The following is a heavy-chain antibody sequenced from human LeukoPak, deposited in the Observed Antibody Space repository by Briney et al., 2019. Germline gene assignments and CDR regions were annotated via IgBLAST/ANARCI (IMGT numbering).Heavy chain of an antibody. Sequence: SVKVSCKASGGTFSSYAISWVRQAPGQGLEWMGRIIPIFGIANYAQKFQGRVTITADKSTSTAYMELSSLRSEDTAVYYCAHEYYYDSSGYHGMDYWGQGTLVTVSS. V-gene: IGHV1-69*04. CDR1: GGTFSSYA. D-gene: IGHD3-22*01. CDR2: IIPIFGIA. J-gene: IGHJ4*02. CDR3: AHEYYYDSSGYHGMDY.